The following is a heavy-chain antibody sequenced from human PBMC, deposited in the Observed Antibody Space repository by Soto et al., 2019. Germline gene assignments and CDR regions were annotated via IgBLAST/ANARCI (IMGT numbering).Heavy chain of an antibody. Sequence: GESLKISCKGSGYSFTSYWIVWVRQMPGKGLEWMGIIYPGDSDTRYSPSFQGQVTISADKSISTAYLQWSSLKASDTAMYYCARRPTYYYDSSGYYCVTYFDYWGQGTLVTVSS. CDR2: IYPGDSDT. D-gene: IGHD3-22*01. V-gene: IGHV5-51*01. CDR3: ARRPTYYYDSSGYYCVTYFDY. J-gene: IGHJ4*02. CDR1: GYSFTSYW.